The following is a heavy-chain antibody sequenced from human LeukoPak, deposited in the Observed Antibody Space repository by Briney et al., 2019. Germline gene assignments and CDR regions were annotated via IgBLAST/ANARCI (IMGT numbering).Heavy chain of an antibody. Sequence: SETLSLTCGVSGGSISSYYWSWIRQPPGKGLEWIGYIYYSGSTNYNPSLKSRVTISVDTSKNQFSLKLSSVTAADTAVYYCARDGEESIPSDYWGQGTLVTVSS. CDR3: ARDGEESIPSDY. CDR1: GGSISSYY. V-gene: IGHV4-59*12. D-gene: IGHD3-10*01. CDR2: IYYSGST. J-gene: IGHJ4*02.